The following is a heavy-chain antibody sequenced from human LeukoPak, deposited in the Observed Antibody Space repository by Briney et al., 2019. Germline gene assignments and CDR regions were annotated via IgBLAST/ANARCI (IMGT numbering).Heavy chain of an antibody. CDR2: IYYSGST. D-gene: IGHD3-10*01. CDR1: GYSISSSNW. Sequence: SETLSLTCAVSGYSISSSNWWGWIRQPPGKGLEWIGYIYYSGSTNYNPSLKSRVTMSVDTSKNQFSLKLSSVTALDTAVYYCASMFRGYFDYWGQGTLVTVSS. V-gene: IGHV4-28*06. J-gene: IGHJ4*02. CDR3: ASMFRGYFDY.